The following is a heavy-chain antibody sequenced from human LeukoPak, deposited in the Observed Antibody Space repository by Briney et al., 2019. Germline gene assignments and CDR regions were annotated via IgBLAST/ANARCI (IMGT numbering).Heavy chain of an antibody. Sequence: GGSLRLSCAASGFTFSSYSMNWVRQAPGKGLEWVSSISSSSSYIYYADSVKGRFTISRDNAKNSLYLQMNSLRAEDTAVYYCARDPIAGDDYGDPRTFDYWGQGTLVTVSS. CDR2: ISSSSSYI. CDR1: GFTFSSYS. J-gene: IGHJ4*02. D-gene: IGHD4-17*01. V-gene: IGHV3-21*04. CDR3: ARDPIAGDDYGDPRTFDY.